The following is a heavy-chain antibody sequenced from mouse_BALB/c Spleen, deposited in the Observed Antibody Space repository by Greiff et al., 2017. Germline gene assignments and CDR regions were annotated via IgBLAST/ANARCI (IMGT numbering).Heavy chain of an antibody. CDR2: IDPYNGGT. CDR3: ARSYMITYWMDY. V-gene: IGHV1S135*01. Sequence: EVKLVESGPELVKPGASVKVSRKASGYAFTSYNMYWVKQSHGKSLEWIGYIDPYNGGTSYNQKFKGKATLTVDKSSSTAYMHLNSLTSEDSAVYYCARSYMITYWMDYWGQGTSVTVSS. J-gene: IGHJ4*01. D-gene: IGHD2-4*01. CDR1: GYAFTSYN.